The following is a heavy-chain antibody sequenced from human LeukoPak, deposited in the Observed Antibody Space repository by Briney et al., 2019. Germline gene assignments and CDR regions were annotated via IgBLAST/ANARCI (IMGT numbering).Heavy chain of an antibody. CDR3: ARDVKYCTGGSCFSPFDY. V-gene: IGHV3-21*01. J-gene: IGHJ4*02. CDR1: GFTFSSYR. Sequence: GGPLRLSCAASGFTFSSYRMNWVRQAPGKGLEWVSSISTSTAYIFYADSVKGRFTISRDNANNSLYLQMNSLRAEDTAVYYCARDVKYCTGGSCFSPFDYWGQGTLVTVSS. CDR2: ISTSTAYI. D-gene: IGHD2-15*01.